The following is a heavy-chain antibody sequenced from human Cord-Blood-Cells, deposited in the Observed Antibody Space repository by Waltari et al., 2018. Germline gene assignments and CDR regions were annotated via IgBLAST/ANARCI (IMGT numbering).Heavy chain of an antibody. V-gene: IGHV1-2*04. CDR1: GYTFTGYD. CDR3: AREGEIAAAGTDDAFDI. J-gene: IGHJ3*02. D-gene: IGHD6-13*01. CDR2: INPNSGGT. Sequence: VQRVQSGAEVKKPGGSVQVSCKASGYTFTGYDMHWVRQAHGQGLEWMGVINPNSGGTNYAQKFQGWVTMTRDTSISTAYMGLSRLRSDDTAVYYCAREGEIAAAGTDDAFDIWGQGTMVTVSS.